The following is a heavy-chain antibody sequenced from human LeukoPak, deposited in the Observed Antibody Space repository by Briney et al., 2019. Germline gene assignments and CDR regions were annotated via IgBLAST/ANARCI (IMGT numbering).Heavy chain of an antibody. V-gene: IGHV3-30*03. CDR3: ARDSGDGYNYSDY. D-gene: IGHD5-24*01. J-gene: IGHJ4*02. Sequence: PGTSLRLSCAASGFTFSSFSMHWVRQAPGKGLEWVAVISYDGSDKYYADSVKGRFTISRDNSKNTLYLQMNSLRAEDTAVYYCARDSGDGYNYSDYWGQGTLATVSS. CDR2: ISYDGSDK. CDR1: GFTFSSFS.